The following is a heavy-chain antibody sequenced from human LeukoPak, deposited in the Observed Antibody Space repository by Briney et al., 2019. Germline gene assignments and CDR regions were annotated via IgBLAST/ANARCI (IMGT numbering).Heavy chain of an antibody. J-gene: IGHJ4*02. CDR2: IYSTGGT. D-gene: IGHD1-26*01. CDR1: GDSISGYY. CDR3: ARGRGSYYLD. Sequence: PSETLSLTCSVSGDSISGYYWNWIRQPAGEELEWIGRIYSTGGTNHNPSLKSRVTMSVDTSNNQVSLKLSSVTAADTAVYYCARGRGSYYLDWGQGTLVTVSA. V-gene: IGHV4-4*07.